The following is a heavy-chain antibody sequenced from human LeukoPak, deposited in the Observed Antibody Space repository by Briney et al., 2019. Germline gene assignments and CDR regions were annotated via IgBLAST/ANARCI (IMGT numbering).Heavy chain of an antibody. CDR3: ARWYYASGSFDY. Sequence: GESLKISCKGSGYSFTTYRVGWVRQMPGKGLEWMGIIYPADSDTRYSPSFQGQVTISADKSISTAYLQWSSLKASDTAMYYCARWYYASGSFDYWGQGTLVTVSS. V-gene: IGHV5-51*01. CDR2: IYPADSDT. J-gene: IGHJ4*02. D-gene: IGHD3-10*01. CDR1: GYSFTTYR.